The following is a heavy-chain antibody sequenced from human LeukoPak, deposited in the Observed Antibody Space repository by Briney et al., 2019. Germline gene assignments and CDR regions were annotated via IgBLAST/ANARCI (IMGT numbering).Heavy chain of an antibody. CDR3: ARAKLGRGAVTLWSYDY. V-gene: IGHV1-69*13. Sequence: ASVKVSCKASGGTFSSYAISWVRQAPGQGLEWMGGIIPIFGTANYAQKFQGRVTITADESTSTAYMELSSLRSEDTAVYYCARAKLGRGAVTLWSYDYWGQGTLVTVSS. J-gene: IGHJ4*02. D-gene: IGHD4/OR15-4a*01. CDR1: GGTFSSYA. CDR2: IIPIFGTA.